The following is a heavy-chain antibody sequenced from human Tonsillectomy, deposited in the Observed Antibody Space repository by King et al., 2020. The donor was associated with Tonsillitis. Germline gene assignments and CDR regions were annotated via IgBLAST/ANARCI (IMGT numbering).Heavy chain of an antibody. CDR3: AKLLGIAVAGTPYYYGVDV. CDR2: LSISGGST. Sequence: VQLVESGGGLVQPGGSLRLSCAASGFTFSSYAMSWVRQAPGKGLEWVSGLSISGGSTHYADSVKGRFTISRDNSKNTLFLQMNSLRAEETAVYYCAKLLGIAVAGTPYYYGVDVWGQGTTVTVSS. V-gene: IGHV3-23*04. CDR1: GFTFSSYA. D-gene: IGHD6-19*01. J-gene: IGHJ6*02.